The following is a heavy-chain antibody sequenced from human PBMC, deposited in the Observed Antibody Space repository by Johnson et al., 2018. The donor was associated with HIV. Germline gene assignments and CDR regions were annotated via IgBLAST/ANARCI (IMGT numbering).Heavy chain of an antibody. V-gene: IGHV3-30*03. Sequence: QVQLVESGGGVVQPGRSLRLSCAASGFTFSSYGMHWVRQAPGKGLEWVAVISYDGSNKYYADSVKGRFTISRDNSKNTLYLQMESLRVEDTAVYYCARWVDTTFDIWGQGTMVTVSS. CDR3: ARWVDTTFDI. CDR1: GFTFSSYG. CDR2: ISYDGSNK. J-gene: IGHJ3*02. D-gene: IGHD5-18*01.